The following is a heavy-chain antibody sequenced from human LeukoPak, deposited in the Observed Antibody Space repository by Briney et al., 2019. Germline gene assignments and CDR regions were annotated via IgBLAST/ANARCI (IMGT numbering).Heavy chain of an antibody. Sequence: GGSLRLSCAASGFTVSSNYMSLVRQAPGKGLEWVSVIYSGGSTYYADSVKGRFTISRDNSKNTLYLQMNSLRAEDTAVYYCARESVAGTGQDWGQGALVTVSS. CDR2: IYSGGST. J-gene: IGHJ4*02. CDR3: ARESVAGTGQD. CDR1: GFTVSSNY. V-gene: IGHV3-53*01. D-gene: IGHD6-19*01.